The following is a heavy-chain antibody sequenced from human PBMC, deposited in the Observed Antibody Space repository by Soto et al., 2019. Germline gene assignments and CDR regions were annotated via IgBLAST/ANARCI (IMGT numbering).Heavy chain of an antibody. V-gene: IGHV4-34*10. D-gene: IGHD1-26*01. CDR1: GGSFSGYY. CDR3: ARDGREASGMDV. J-gene: IGHJ6*02. Sequence: SETLSLTCAVYGGSFSGYYWSWIRQPPGKGLEWIGDIYHRGSTNYNPSLRSRSTISVDTSKSQFSLKLNSVTTADTAVYYCARDGREASGMDVWGQGTKVTVSS. CDR2: IYHRGST.